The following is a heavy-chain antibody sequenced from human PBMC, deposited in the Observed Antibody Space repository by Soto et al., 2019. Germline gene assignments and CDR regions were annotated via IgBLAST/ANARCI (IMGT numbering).Heavy chain of an antibody. V-gene: IGHV4-4*02. CDR1: GGSITNSNW. CDR2: IYHAGST. D-gene: IGHD1-26*01. J-gene: IGHJ4*02. CDR3: ARGPPIVGNTTPLDS. Sequence: PSETLSLTCTVSGGSITNSNWWSWVRLPPAKGPEWIGDIYHAGSTKYNPSLERRVTISVDTSNNQFALTLTSVTAADTAVYFCARGPPIVGNTTPLDSWGQGTLVTVSS.